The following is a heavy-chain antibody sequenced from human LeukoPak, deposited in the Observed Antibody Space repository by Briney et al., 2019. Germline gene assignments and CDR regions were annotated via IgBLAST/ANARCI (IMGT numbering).Heavy chain of an antibody. Sequence: GGSLRLSSAASGFTFSNAWMSWVRQAPGKGLEGVGRIKSKTDGGTTDYAAPVEGRFTISRDDSKNTLYLQMNSPKTEDTAVYYCTTGYCSRTSCYYFDYWGQGTLVTVSS. J-gene: IGHJ4*02. CDR1: GFTFSNAW. D-gene: IGHD2-2*01. CDR2: IKSKTDGGTT. CDR3: TTGYCSRTSCYYFDY. V-gene: IGHV3-15*01.